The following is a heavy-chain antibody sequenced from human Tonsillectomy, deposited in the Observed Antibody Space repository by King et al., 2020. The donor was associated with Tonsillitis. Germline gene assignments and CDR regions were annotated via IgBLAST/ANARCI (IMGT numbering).Heavy chain of an antibody. Sequence: VQLVESGGGLIQPGGSLRLSCAASGFTVSSNYMSWVRQAPGKGLEWVSVIYSGGSTYYADSVKGRFTISRDNSKNTLYLQMNSLRAEDTAVYYCARGKGGWSSVFDYWGQGTLVTVSS. CDR2: IYSGGST. D-gene: IGHD6-19*01. CDR3: ARGKGGWSSVFDY. J-gene: IGHJ4*02. CDR1: GFTVSSNY. V-gene: IGHV3-53*01.